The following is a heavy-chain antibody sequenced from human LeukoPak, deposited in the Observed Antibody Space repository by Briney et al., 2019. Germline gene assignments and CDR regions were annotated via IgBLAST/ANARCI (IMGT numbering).Heavy chain of an antibody. CDR2: TGVSGDNT. J-gene: IGHJ3*02. D-gene: IGHD3-22*01. CDR1: GFTFSSYA. CDR3: AKDSMYYYDSSGQGDAFDI. Sequence: PGGSLRLSCLASGFTFSSYAMSWVRQAPGKGLEWVSGTGVSGDNTYYADSVKGRFTIARDNSKNTLYLQMNSLRAEDTAVYYCAKDSMYYYDSSGQGDAFDIWGQGTMVTVSS. V-gene: IGHV3-23*01.